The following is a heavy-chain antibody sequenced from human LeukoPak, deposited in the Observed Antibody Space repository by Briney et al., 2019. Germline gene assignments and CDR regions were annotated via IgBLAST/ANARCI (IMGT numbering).Heavy chain of an antibody. Sequence: ASVKVSCKTSGYTFNIYGISWVRQAPGQGLEWMGWISPYNGNTNYGRNLQGRVTMTTDTSTSTAYMELRSLTSDDTAVYYCARDEDVSRKKDYWGQGTLVTVSS. CDR1: GYTFNIYG. D-gene: IGHD6-13*01. J-gene: IGHJ4*02. V-gene: IGHV1-18*01. CDR2: ISPYNGNT. CDR3: ARDEDVSRKKDY.